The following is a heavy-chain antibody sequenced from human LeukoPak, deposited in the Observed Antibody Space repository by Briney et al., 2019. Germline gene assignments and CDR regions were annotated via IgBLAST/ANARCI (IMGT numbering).Heavy chain of an antibody. J-gene: IGHJ6*03. CDR2: INSEGTFT. D-gene: IGHD3-16*02. V-gene: IGHV3-74*01. Sequence: GGSLRLSCAASGFTFSSYSMNWVRQAPGKGLEWVSRINSEGTFTSYADSVKGRFTISRDNAKSTLYLQMNSLRVEDTAVYFCARGFRSDMDVWGKGSTVTVSS. CDR3: ARGFRSDMDV. CDR1: GFTFSSYS.